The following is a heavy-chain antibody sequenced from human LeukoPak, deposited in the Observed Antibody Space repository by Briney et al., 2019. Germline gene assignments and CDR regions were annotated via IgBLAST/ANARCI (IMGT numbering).Heavy chain of an antibody. CDR2: INHSGST. CDR3: ARRSSWPMTTSRAFDI. J-gene: IGHJ3*02. CDR1: GGSFSGYY. D-gene: IGHD4-17*01. V-gene: IGHV4-34*01. Sequence: SETLSPTCAVYGGSFSGYYWSWIRQPPGKGLEWIGEINHSGSTNYNPSLKGRVTISVDTSKNQFSLKLSSVTAADTAVYYCARRSSWPMTTSRAFDIWGQGTMVTVSS.